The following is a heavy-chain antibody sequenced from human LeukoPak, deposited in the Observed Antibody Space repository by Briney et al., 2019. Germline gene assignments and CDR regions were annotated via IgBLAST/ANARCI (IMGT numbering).Heavy chain of an antibody. D-gene: IGHD2-15*01. Sequence: GASVKVSCKASGYTFTYYAVHWVRQAPGQGLEWMGWINTNTGNPTYAQGFTGRFVFSLDTSVSTAYLQISRPKAEDTAVYYCARAFPYHCSGGSCYSYAFDIWGQGTMVTVSS. CDR2: INTNTGNP. V-gene: IGHV7-4-1*02. CDR3: ARAFPYHCSGGSCYSYAFDI. CDR1: GYTFTYYA. J-gene: IGHJ3*02.